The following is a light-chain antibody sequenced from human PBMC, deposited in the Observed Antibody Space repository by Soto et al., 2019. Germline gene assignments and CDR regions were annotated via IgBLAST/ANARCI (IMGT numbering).Light chain of an antibody. V-gene: IGKV3-20*01. J-gene: IGKJ3*01. Sequence: EMVLTQSPGTLSLSPGERATLSCRASQSVSSSYLAWYQQKPGQAPRLLIYGASSRATGIPDRFSGSGSGTDLSLTIRGLEAEDFAVYSCQQYGSSPLSFGPGAKVDIK. CDR2: GAS. CDR1: QSVSSSY. CDR3: QQYGSSPLS.